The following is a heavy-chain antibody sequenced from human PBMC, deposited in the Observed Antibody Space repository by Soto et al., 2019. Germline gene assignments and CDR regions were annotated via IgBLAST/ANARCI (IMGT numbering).Heavy chain of an antibody. CDR3: PREGALYLEEDY. Sequence: QVQLQESGPGLVKPSQTLSLTCTVSGGSISSGGYYWSWIRQHPGKGLEWIGYIYYSGSTYYNPSHKSRVNISVDTSKNQFALKLSSVPAADTAEYYGPREGALYLEEDYWGQGTLVTVSS. V-gene: IGHV4-31*03. D-gene: IGHD1-1*01. CDR1: GGSISSGGYY. CDR2: IYYSGST. J-gene: IGHJ4*02.